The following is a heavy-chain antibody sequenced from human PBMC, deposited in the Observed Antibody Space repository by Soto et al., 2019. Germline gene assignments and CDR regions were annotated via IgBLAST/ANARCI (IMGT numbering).Heavy chain of an antibody. CDR2: IKQDGSEK. CDR1: GFTFSSYW. D-gene: IGHD3-10*01. V-gene: IGHV3-7*01. J-gene: IGHJ4*02. CDR3: ARQSYGSGSFLDY. Sequence: EVQLVESGGGLVQPGGSLRLSCAASGFTFSSYWMSWARQAPGKGLEWVANIKQDGSEKYYVDSVKGRFTISRDNAKNSLYLQMNSLRAEDTAVYYCARQSYGSGSFLDYWGQGTLVTVSS.